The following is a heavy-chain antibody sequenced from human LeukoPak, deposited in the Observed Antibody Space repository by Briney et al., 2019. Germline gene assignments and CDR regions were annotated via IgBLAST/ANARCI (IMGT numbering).Heavy chain of an antibody. J-gene: IGHJ6*02. CDR3: ARDLAQGFVVVVAARNWGLDV. D-gene: IGHD2-15*01. CDR1: GYTFTGYY. V-gene: IGHV1-2*02. CDR2: INPNSGGT. Sequence: GASVKVSCKASGYTFTGYYMHWVRQAPGQGLEWMGWINPNSGGTNYAQKFQGRVTMTRDTSISTAYMELSRLRSDDTAVYYCARDLAQGFVVVVAARNWGLDVWGQGTTVTVSS.